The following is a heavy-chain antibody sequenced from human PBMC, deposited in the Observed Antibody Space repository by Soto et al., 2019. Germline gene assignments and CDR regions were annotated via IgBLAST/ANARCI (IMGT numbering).Heavy chain of an antibody. V-gene: IGHV4-34*01. D-gene: IGHD3-10*01. CDR3: AAQVQTMVRGVLDY. CDR1: GGSFSGYY. Sequence: QVQLQQLGAGLLKPSETLSLTCAVYGGSFSGYYWSWIRHPPGKGLEWIGEINHSGSTNYNPSLNSRAAISVAASKNRFSLKPASLPAAGPGGYHCAAQVQTMVRGVLDYCGQGRLVTVSS. CDR2: INHSGST. J-gene: IGHJ4*02.